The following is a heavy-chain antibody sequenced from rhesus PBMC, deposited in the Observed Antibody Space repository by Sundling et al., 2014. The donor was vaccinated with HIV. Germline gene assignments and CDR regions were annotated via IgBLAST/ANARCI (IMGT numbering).Heavy chain of an antibody. D-gene: IGHD5-24*01. CDR1: GGSVSSNY. CDR2: IYGSGSST. V-gene: IGHV4-169*01. Sequence: QVQLQESGPGLVKPSETLSLTCAVSGGSVSSNYLSWIRQAPGKGLEWIGYIYGSGSSTNYNPSLKSRVTISPDTSMNQFSLRLSSMTAADTAVYFCASSLVGSVVPSFDYWGQGVLVTVSS. J-gene: IGHJ4*01. CDR3: ASSLVGSVVPSFDY.